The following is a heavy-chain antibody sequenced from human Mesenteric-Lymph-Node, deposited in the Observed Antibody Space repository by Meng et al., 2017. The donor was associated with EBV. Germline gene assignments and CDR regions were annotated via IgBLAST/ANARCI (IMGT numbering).Heavy chain of an antibody. CDR2: INSDESST. J-gene: IGHJ5*02. Sequence: EVQVGESGGGLSQPGGSLRLSCAASGFSVSHNYKSWVRQAPGKGLEWVSRINSDESSTIYADSVKGRFTISRDNAKNTLYLQMNSLRAEDTAVYYCTRGWGSAAAGFDPWGQGTLVTVSS. D-gene: IGHD6-25*01. CDR3: TRGWGSAAAGFDP. V-gene: IGHV3-74*02. CDR1: GFSVSHNY.